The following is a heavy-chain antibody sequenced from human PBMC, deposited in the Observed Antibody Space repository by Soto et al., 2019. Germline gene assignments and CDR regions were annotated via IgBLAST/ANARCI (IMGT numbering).Heavy chain of an antibody. CDR2: IYYSGST. J-gene: IGHJ5*02. CDR3: ARAVVPAYNWLDP. Sequence: SGTLSLTCTVSGGSISSGGYYWSWIRQHPGKGLEWIGYIYYSGSTYYNPSLKSRVTISVDTSKNQFSLELSSVTAADTAVYYCARAVVPAYNWLDPWGQGTLVTVSS. CDR1: GGSISSGGYY. V-gene: IGHV4-31*03. D-gene: IGHD2-2*01.